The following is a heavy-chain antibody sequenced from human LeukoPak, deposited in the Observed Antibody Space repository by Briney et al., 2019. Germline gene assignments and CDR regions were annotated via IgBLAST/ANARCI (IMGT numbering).Heavy chain of an antibody. Sequence: GGSLRLSCAASGFTFSSYAMSWVRQAPGKGLEWVSGISGSGGSTYYADSVKGRFTISRDNSKNTLYLQMNSLRAEDTAVYYCAMLCGDYWTIDYWGQGTLVTVSS. V-gene: IGHV3-23*01. CDR2: ISGSGGST. D-gene: IGHD4-17*01. CDR3: AMLCGDYWTIDY. J-gene: IGHJ4*02. CDR1: GFTFSSYA.